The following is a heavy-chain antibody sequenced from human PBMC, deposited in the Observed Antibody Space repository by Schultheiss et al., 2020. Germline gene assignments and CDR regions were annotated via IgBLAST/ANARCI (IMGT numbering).Heavy chain of an antibody. D-gene: IGHD2-15*01. CDR1: GGSISSYY. V-gene: IGHV4-34*01. CDR2: INHSGST. J-gene: IGHJ4*02. CDR3: ARELGYCSGGSCYRVPRGYFAY. Sequence: SQTLSLTCTVSGGSISSYYWSWIRQPPGKGLEWIGEINHSGSTNYNPSLKSRVTISVDTSKNQFSLKLSSVTAADTAVYYCARELGYCSGGSCYRVPRGYFAYWGQGTLVTVSS.